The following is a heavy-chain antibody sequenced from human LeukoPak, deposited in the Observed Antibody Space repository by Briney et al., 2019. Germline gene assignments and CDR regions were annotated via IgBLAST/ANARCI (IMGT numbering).Heavy chain of an antibody. V-gene: IGHV3-30*18. D-gene: IGHD2-21*01. CDR3: AKQHIVVVIARDYYYMDV. Sequence: PGRSLRLSCAASGFTFSSYGMHWVRQAPGKGLEWVAVISYDGSNKYYADSVKGRFTISRDNSKNTLYLQMNSLRAEDTAVYYCAKQHIVVVIARDYYYMDVWGKGTTVTVSS. CDR1: GFTFSSYG. CDR2: ISYDGSNK. J-gene: IGHJ6*03.